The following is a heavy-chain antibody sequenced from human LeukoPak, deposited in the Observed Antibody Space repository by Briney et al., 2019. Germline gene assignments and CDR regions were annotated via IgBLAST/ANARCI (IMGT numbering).Heavy chain of an antibody. CDR2: ISSTGDRT. Sequence: GGSLRLSCSASGFTFSSYTMHWVRQAPGKGLEYVSAISSTGDRTYYADSVKGRFTISKDNSKNTLYLQMNSLRAEDTAVYYCAREPPGGGFDYWGQRTLVTVSS. CDR3: AREPPGGGFDY. D-gene: IGHD3-16*01. CDR1: GFTFSSYT. V-gene: IGHV3-64*04. J-gene: IGHJ4*02.